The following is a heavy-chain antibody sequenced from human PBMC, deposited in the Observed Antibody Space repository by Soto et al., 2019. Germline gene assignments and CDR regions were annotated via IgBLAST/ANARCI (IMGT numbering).Heavy chain of an antibody. Sequence: GGSLRLSCATSGFSFNTYPMHWVRQAPGKGLEYVSGISTNGDGTYYANSVKGRFTIFRDNSKNTLYLQMGSLRTEDMAVYYWARDASLSLGDLFHPDYGGKETRVPVS. CDR3: ARDASLSLGDLFHPDY. V-gene: IGHV3-64*01. D-gene: IGHD3-16*01. J-gene: IGHJ4*02. CDR2: ISTNGDGT. CDR1: GFSFNTYP.